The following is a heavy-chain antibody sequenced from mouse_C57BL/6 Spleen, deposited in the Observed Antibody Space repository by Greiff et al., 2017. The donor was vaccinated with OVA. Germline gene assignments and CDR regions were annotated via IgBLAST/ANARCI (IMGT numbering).Heavy chain of an antibody. V-gene: IGHV5-12*01. Sequence: EVQRVESGGGLVQPGGSLKLSCAASGFTFSDYYMYWVRQTPEKRLEWVAYLSNGGGSTYYPDTVKGRFTISRDNAKNTLYLQMSRLKSEDTAMYYCARGLRLDYAMDYWGQGTSVTGSS. CDR3: ARGLRLDYAMDY. D-gene: IGHD2-4*01. CDR1: GFTFSDYY. CDR2: LSNGGGST. J-gene: IGHJ4*01.